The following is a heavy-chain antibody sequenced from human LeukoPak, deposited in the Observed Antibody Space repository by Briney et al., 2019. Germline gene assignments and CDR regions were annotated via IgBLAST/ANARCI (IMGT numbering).Heavy chain of an antibody. CDR3: ARGRSGTFDY. Sequence: PSETLSFTCAVYGGSISSYYWSWIRQPPGKGLEWIGYIYYSGSTNYNPSLKSRVTISVDTSKNQFSLKLSSVTAADTAVYYCARGRSGTFDYWGQGTLVTVSS. J-gene: IGHJ4*02. CDR1: GGSISSYY. D-gene: IGHD1-1*01. V-gene: IGHV4-59*01. CDR2: IYYSGST.